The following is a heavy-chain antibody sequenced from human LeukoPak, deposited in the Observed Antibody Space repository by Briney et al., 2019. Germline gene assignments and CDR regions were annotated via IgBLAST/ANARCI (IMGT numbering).Heavy chain of an antibody. V-gene: IGHV4-30-2*01. Sequence: PSQTLSLTCTVSGGSISSGGYYWSWIRHPPGKALEWIGYMYHSGSTYYNPSLKSRLTMSVDTSKNQFSLKLTSVTAADTAVYYCARDLSVNAFDLWGQGTLVTVS. CDR2: MYHSGST. CDR1: GGSISSGGYY. CDR3: ARDLSVNAFDL. D-gene: IGHD2/OR15-2a*01. J-gene: IGHJ3*01.